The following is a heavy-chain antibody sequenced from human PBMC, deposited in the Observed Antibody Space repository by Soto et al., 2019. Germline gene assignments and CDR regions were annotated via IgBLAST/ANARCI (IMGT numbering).Heavy chain of an antibody. J-gene: IGHJ4*02. D-gene: IGHD2-8*01. CDR3: ARGYCTTRTCYSGDC. Sequence: VRQAPGKGLEWVGRIRNKANSYTTEYAASVNGRFSISRDDSKNLLFLQMNNLKTEDTAVYFCARGYCTTRTCYSGDCWGQGTQVTVSS. V-gene: IGHV3-72*01. CDR2: IRNKANSYTT.